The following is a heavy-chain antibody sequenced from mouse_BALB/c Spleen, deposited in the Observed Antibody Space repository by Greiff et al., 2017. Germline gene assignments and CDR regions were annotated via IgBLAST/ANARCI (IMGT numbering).Heavy chain of an antibody. D-gene: IGHD1-1*02. CDR3: ARSGGNSWFAY. CDR2: MNPGSGGT. J-gene: IGHJ3*01. CDR1: GYAFTNYL. Sequence: QVQLQQSGAERVRPGTSVKVSCKASGYAFTNYLIEWVKQRPGQGLEGIGGMNPGSGGTNYNEKFKGKATLTADKSSSTAYMQLSSLTSDDSAVYFCARSGGNSWFAYWGHRPLVTVSA. V-gene: IGHV1-54*01.